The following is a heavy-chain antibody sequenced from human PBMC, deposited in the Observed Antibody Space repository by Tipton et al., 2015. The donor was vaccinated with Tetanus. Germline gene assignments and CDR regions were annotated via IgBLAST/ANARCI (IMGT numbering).Heavy chain of an antibody. CDR1: GYTFTSYG. J-gene: IGHJ6*02. CDR2: IIPIFGTA. Sequence: QSGAEVKKPGASVKVSCKASGYTFTSYGISWVRQAPGQGLEWMGGIIPIFGTANYAQKFQGRVTITADKSTSTAYMELSSLRSEDTAVYYCARYSCGDCFPLPSTYYYYGMDVWGQGTTVTVSS. D-gene: IGHD2-21*02. V-gene: IGHV1-69*06. CDR3: ARYSCGDCFPLPSTYYYYGMDV.